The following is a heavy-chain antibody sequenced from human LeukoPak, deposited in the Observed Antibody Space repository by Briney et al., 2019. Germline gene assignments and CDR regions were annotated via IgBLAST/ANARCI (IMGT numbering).Heavy chain of an antibody. CDR3: ARDASTGSWYPRREDWFDP. J-gene: IGHJ5*02. D-gene: IGHD6-13*01. V-gene: IGHV3-23*01. CDR2: ISGSGDST. CDR1: GFIFSNYA. Sequence: GGSLRLSCAASGFIFSNYAMSWVRQAPGKGLEWGSIISGSGDSTYYADSVKGRFTISRDNSKNTLYLQMTSLTAEDTAVYYCARDASTGSWYPRREDWFDPWGQGTLVTVSS.